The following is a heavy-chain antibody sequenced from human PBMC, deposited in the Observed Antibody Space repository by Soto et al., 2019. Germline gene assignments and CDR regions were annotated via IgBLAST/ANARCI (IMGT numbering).Heavy chain of an antibody. CDR1: GFTFTSSA. V-gene: IGHV1-58*01. CDR3: AAEQYYDFWSGYFPPGPDYYYYGMDV. CDR2: IVVGSGNT. D-gene: IGHD3-3*01. Sequence: SVRVSCKASGFTFTSSAVQWVRQARGQRLEWIGWIVVGSGNTNYAQKFQERVTITRDMSTSTAYMELSSLRSEDTAVYYCAAEQYYDFWSGYFPPGPDYYYYGMDVWGQGTTVTVSS. J-gene: IGHJ6*02.